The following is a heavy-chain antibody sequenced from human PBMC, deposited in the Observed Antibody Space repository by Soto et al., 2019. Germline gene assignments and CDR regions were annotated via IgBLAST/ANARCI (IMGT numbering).Heavy chain of an antibody. CDR1: GFTFSDYY. Sequence: QVQLVESGGGLVKPGGSLRLSCAASGFTFSDYYMSWIRQAPGKGLEWVSYISSSSTYTNYAESVKGLFNISRDNVKNSLYLQMNSLRAEDTAVYYCARVLVTTSLDAFDIWGQGTMVAVSS. V-gene: IGHV3-11*06. J-gene: IGHJ3*02. CDR2: ISSSSTYT. CDR3: ARVLVTTSLDAFDI. D-gene: IGHD4-17*01.